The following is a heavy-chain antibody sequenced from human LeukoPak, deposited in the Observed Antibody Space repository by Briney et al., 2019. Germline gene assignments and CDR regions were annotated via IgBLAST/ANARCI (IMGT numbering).Heavy chain of an antibody. CDR2: INPSGGDT. CDR1: GYTFTSYY. V-gene: IGHV1-46*01. D-gene: IGHD1-1*01. CDR3: ARRKTPGGTTAAFDY. J-gene: IGHJ4*02. Sequence: ASVKVSCKASGYTFTSYYINWVRQAPGQGLEWMGIINPSGGDTSYAQKFQGRVTMTRDTSTSTVYMELTGLRSEDTAVYYCARRKTPGGTTAAFDYWGQGTLVTVSS.